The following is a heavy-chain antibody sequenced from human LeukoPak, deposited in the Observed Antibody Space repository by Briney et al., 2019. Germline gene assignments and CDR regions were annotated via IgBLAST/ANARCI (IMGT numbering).Heavy chain of an antibody. D-gene: IGHD3-10*01. CDR3: ATVTGPDEG. V-gene: IGHV1-46*02. CDR1: GYTFNNHY. CDR2: INPSGGST. J-gene: IGHJ4*02. Sequence: ASVKVSCKASGYTFNNHYMYWVRQAPGQGLEWMGVINPSGGSTSYAQKFQGRVTMTEDTSTDTAYMELSSLRSEDTAVYYCATVTGPDEGWGQGTLVTVPS.